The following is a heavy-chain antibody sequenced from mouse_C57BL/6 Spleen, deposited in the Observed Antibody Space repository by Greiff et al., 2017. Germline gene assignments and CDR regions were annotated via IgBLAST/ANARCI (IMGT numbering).Heavy chain of an antibody. D-gene: IGHD2-3*01. CDR3: AREGIYDGFAY. CDR2: IYPGDGDT. Sequence: VQLQQSGPELVKPGASVKISCKASGYAFSSSWMNWVKQRPGKGLEWIGRIYPGDGDTNYNGKFKGKATLTADKSSSTAYMQLSSLTSEDSAVYFCAREGIYDGFAYWGQGTLVTVSA. V-gene: IGHV1-82*01. J-gene: IGHJ3*01. CDR1: GYAFSSSW.